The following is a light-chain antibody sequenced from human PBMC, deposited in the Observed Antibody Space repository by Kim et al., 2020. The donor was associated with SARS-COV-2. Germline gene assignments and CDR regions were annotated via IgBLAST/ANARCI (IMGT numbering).Light chain of an antibody. CDR3: QHYYSVPYT. V-gene: IGKV4-1*01. Sequence: DIVMTQSPDSLAVSLGERATINCKSSQSVFYSSNNKNYLAWYQQKPGQPPKLLFYWASTRESGVPDRFSGSGSGTDFTLTISNLQAEDVAVYYCQHYYSVPYTFGQGTKLEI. CDR2: WAS. J-gene: IGKJ2*01. CDR1: QSVFYSSNNKNY.